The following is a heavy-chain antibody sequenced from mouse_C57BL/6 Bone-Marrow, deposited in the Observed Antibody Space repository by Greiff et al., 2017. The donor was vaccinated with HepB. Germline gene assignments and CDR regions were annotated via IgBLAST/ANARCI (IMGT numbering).Heavy chain of an antibody. CDR3: ATTVVAHWYFDV. D-gene: IGHD1-1*01. V-gene: IGHV14-2*01. J-gene: IGHJ1*03. CDR1: GFNIKDYY. CDR2: IDPEDGET. Sequence: EVQLKESGAELVKPGASVKLSCTASGFNIKDYYMHWVKQRTEQGLEWIGRIDPEDGETKYAPKFQGKATITADTSSNTAYLQLSSLTSEDTAVYYCATTVVAHWYFDVWGTGTTVTVSS.